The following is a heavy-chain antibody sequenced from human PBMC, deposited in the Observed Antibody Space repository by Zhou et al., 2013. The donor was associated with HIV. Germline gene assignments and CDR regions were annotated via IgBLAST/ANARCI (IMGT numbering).Heavy chain of an antibody. J-gene: IGHJ6*02. CDR3: ARGNWGPQPHLFYYGLDV. Sequence: QVQLVQSGAEVKKPGASVKVSCKASGYTFTTYSLHWVRQAPGQGLEWMGMINPNGGSTNYAQKFQGRVTMTRDTSTSKVYMDLGRLRSEDTAVYYCARGNWGPQPHLFYYGLDVWGQGTTVTVSS. CDR1: GYTFTTYS. D-gene: IGHD7-27*01. V-gene: IGHV1-46*01. CDR2: INPNGGST.